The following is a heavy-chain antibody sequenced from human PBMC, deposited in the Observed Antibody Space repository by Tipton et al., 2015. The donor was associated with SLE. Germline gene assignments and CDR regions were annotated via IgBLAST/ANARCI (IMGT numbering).Heavy chain of an antibody. CDR3: ARVAQDWYFDL. CDR2: IYTSGST. Sequence: TLSLTCTVSGGSISSGSYYWSWNRQPAGKGLEWIGRIYTSGSTNYNPSLKSRVTISVDTSKNQFSLKLSSVTAADTAVYYCARVAQDWYFDLWGRGTLVTVSS. CDR1: GGSISSGSYY. J-gene: IGHJ2*01. V-gene: IGHV4-61*02.